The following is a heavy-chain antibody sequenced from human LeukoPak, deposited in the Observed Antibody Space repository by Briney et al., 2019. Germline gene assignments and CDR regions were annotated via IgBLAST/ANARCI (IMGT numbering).Heavy chain of an antibody. CDR2: IYYSGST. J-gene: IGHJ5*02. Sequence: SEPLSLTCTVSAGSITTYYWSWLRQPPGKGLEWIGYIYYSGSTNYNPSLKSRVAISVDTSNNRFSLKLSSVTAADTAVYYCARSTRSWFDPWGQGTLVTVSS. D-gene: IGHD3-10*01. CDR1: AGSITTYY. CDR3: ARSTRSWFDP. V-gene: IGHV4-59*01.